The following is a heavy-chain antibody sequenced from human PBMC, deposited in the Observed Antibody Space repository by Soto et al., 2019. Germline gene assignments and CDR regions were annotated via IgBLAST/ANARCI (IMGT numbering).Heavy chain of an antibody. Sequence: SVKISCKASGGTLSSCAISWVRQAPGQGLEWMGGIIPIFGTANYAQKFQGRVTITADESTSTAYMELSSLRSEDTAVYYCAREGIAVAGNHGMDVWGQGTTVIVSS. D-gene: IGHD6-19*01. CDR1: GGTLSSCA. CDR3: AREGIAVAGNHGMDV. J-gene: IGHJ6*02. CDR2: IIPIFGTA. V-gene: IGHV1-69*13.